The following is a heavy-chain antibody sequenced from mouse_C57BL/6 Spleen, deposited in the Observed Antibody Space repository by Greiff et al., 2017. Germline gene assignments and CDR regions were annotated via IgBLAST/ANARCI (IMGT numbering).Heavy chain of an antibody. CDR2: IDPSDSYH. Sequence: QVQLQQPGAELVKPGASVKLSCKASGYTFTSYWMQWVKQRPGQGLEWIGAIDPSDSYHNYNQKFKGKATLTVDTSSSTAYMQLSSLTSEDSAVYYCARGGDYDYDGFAYWGQGTLVTVSA. J-gene: IGHJ3*01. CDR3: ARGGDYDYDGFAY. V-gene: IGHV1-50*01. CDR1: GYTFTSYW. D-gene: IGHD2-4*01.